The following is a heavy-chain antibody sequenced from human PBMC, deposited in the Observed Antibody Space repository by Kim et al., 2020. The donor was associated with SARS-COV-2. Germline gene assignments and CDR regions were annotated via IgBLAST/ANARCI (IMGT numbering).Heavy chain of an antibody. V-gene: IGHV3-30*18. CDR3: ANYGSGSDMDV. CDR1: GFTFSSYG. J-gene: IGHJ6*03. CDR2: ISYDGSNK. D-gene: IGHD3-10*01. Sequence: GGSLRLSCAASGFTFSSYGMHWVRQAPGKGLEWVAVISYDGSNKYYADSVKGRFTISRDNSKNTLYLQMNSLRAEDTAVYYCANYGSGSDMDVWGKGTTV.